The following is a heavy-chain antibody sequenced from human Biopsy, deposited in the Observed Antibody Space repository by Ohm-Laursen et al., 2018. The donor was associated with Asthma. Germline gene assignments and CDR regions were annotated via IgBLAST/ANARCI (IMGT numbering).Heavy chain of an antibody. V-gene: IGHV4-39*01. J-gene: IGHJ3*02. D-gene: IGHD3-22*01. Sequence: SQTLSLTCPVSGGSISSSSYYWGWIRQPPGKGLEWIGSIYYSGSTYYNPSLKSRVTISVDTSKNQFSLKLSSVTAAETAVYYCARPREYYYDSSGYYYHAFDIWGQGTMVTVSS. CDR3: ARPREYYYDSSGYYYHAFDI. CDR1: GGSISSSSYY. CDR2: IYYSGST.